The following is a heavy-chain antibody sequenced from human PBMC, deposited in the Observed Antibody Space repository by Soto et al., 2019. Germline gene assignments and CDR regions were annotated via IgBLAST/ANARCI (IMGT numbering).Heavy chain of an antibody. V-gene: IGHV3-30-3*01. Sequence: GGSLRLSCVASGFTFSSYAMHWVRQAPGKGLEWVAVISYDGSNKYYADSVKGRFTISRDNSKNTLYLQMNSLRAEDTAVYYCARAAVAHEYSSSSYGMDVWGQGTTVTVSS. CDR2: ISYDGSNK. J-gene: IGHJ6*02. D-gene: IGHD6-6*01. CDR1: GFTFSSYA. CDR3: ARAAVAHEYSSSSYGMDV.